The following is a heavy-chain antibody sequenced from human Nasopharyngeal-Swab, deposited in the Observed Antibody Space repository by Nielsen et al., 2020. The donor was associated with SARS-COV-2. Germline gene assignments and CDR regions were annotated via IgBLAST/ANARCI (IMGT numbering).Heavy chain of an antibody. CDR2: ISGSGGST. V-gene: IGHV3-23*01. J-gene: IGHJ6*03. Sequence: GESLKISCAASGFTFSSYAMSWVRQAPGKGLEWVSAISGSGGSTYYADSVKGRFTISRDNSKNTLYLQMNSLRAEDTAVYYCAKEGSGCSGGSCYYYYYMDVWGKGTTVTVSS. CDR3: AKEGSGCSGGSCYYYYYMDV. D-gene: IGHD2-15*01. CDR1: GFTFSSYA.